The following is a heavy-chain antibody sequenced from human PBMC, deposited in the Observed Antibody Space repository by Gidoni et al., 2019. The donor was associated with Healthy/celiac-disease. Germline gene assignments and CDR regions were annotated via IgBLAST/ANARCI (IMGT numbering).Heavy chain of an antibody. CDR2: IYYSGST. V-gene: IGHV4-39*01. CDR1: GGSISSSSYY. CDR3: ARLQMDTAMVPIDY. J-gene: IGHJ4*02. D-gene: IGHD5-18*01. Sequence: QLQLQESGPGLVKPSETLSLTCTVSGGSISSSSYYWGWIRQPPGKGLEWIGSIYYSGSTYYNPSLKSRVTISVDTSKNQFSLKLSSVTAADTAVYYCARLQMDTAMVPIDYWGQGTLVTVSS.